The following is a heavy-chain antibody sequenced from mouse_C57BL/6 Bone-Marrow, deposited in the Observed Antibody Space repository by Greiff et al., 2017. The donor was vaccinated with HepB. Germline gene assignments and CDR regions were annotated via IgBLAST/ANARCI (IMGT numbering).Heavy chain of an antibody. CDR2: ISNGGGST. CDR1: GFTFSDYY. CDR3: ARHDGYYAFDY. Sequence: DVQLVESGGGLVQPGGSLKLSCAASGFTFSDYYMYWVRQTPEKRLEWVAYISNGGGSTYYPDTVKGRFTISRDNAKNTLYLQMSRLKSEDTAMYYCARHDGYYAFDYWGQGTTLTVSS. J-gene: IGHJ2*01. V-gene: IGHV5-12*01. D-gene: IGHD2-3*01.